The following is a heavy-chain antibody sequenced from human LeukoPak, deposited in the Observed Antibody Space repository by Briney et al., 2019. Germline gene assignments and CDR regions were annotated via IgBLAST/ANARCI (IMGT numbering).Heavy chain of an antibody. CDR2: ISAYNGNT. V-gene: IGHV1-18*01. J-gene: IGHJ6*03. CDR3: ARGGSYYDSSGYPYYYYYMDV. D-gene: IGHD3-22*01. Sequence: ASVKVSCKASGYTFTSYGISWVRQAPGQGLEWMGWISAYNGNTNYAQKLQGRVTMTTDTSTSTAYMELRSLRSGDTAVYYCARGGSYYDSSGYPYYYYYMDVWGKGTTVTVSS. CDR1: GYTFTSYG.